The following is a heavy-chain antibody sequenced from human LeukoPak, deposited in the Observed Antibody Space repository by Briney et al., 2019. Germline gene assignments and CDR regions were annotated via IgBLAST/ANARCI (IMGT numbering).Heavy chain of an antibody. D-gene: IGHD3-22*01. Sequence: PSETLSLTCTVSGVSISSHYWSWIRQPPGKGLEWIGYIYYSGSTNYNPSLRSRVTISVDTSKNQFSLKLSSVTAADTAVYYCARHYDSSGYYRGDAFDIWGQGTVVTVSS. V-gene: IGHV4-59*08. CDR2: IYYSGST. CDR1: GVSISSHY. CDR3: ARHYDSSGYYRGDAFDI. J-gene: IGHJ3*02.